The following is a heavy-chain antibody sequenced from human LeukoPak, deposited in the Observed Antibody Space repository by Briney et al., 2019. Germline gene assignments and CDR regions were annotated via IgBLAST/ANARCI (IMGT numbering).Heavy chain of an antibody. V-gene: IGHV3-30-3*01. Sequence: GRSLRLSCAASGFTFSIYAMHWVRQAPGKGLEWVAVISYDGSNKYYADSVKGRFTISRDNSKNTLYLQMNSLRAEDTAVYYCARDTENHDSCCYSYYFDYWGQGTLVTVSS. CDR1: GFTFSIYA. J-gene: IGHJ4*02. D-gene: IGHD3-22*01. CDR2: ISYDGSNK. CDR3: ARDTENHDSCCYSYYFDY.